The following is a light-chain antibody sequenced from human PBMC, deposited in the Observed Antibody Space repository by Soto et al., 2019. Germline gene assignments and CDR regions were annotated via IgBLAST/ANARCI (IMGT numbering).Light chain of an antibody. CDR1: QSITSH. J-gene: IGKJ4*01. Sequence: DIQMTQSPSSLSASVGDRVTITCRASQSITSHFNWYQQKPGKAPKLLIYAASSLQSGVPSRFSGSGSGTDFTLTISSLQPEDFATYYCQQSYSTPLTFGGGTKVDIK. CDR2: AAS. V-gene: IGKV1-39*01. CDR3: QQSYSTPLT.